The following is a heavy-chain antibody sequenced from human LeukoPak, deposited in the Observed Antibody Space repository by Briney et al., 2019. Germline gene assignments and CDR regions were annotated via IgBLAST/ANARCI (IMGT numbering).Heavy chain of an antibody. CDR3: AKDDAGDSGYDYGVNYFDY. CDR1: GFTFNNYG. D-gene: IGHD5-12*01. J-gene: IGHJ4*02. Sequence: HSGGSLRLSCAASGFTFNNYGMSWVRQTPGKGLEWVSAITGSGGTTYYADSVKGRFTISRDNSKNTLYLQMNSLRAEDTAVYYCAKDDAGDSGYDYGVNYFDYWGQGTLVTVSS. CDR2: ITGSGGTT. V-gene: IGHV3-23*01.